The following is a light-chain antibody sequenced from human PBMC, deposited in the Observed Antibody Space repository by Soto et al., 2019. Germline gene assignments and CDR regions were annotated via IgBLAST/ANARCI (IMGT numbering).Light chain of an antibody. J-gene: IGKJ1*01. CDR1: QSVSTY. CDR3: QQRSNWPVT. Sequence: EIVLTQSPATLSLSPGERATLSCRASQSVSTYFAWYQQKPGQAPRLLIYDASNRATGIPARFSGSGSGTDFTLTISSLEPVDFAVYYCQQRSNWPVTFGQGTKVEI. CDR2: DAS. V-gene: IGKV3-11*01.